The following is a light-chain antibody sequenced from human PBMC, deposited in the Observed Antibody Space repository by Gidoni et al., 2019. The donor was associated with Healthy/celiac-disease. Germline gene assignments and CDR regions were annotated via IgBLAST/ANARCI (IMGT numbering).Light chain of an antibody. CDR1: SSNIGSNY. V-gene: IGLV1-47*01. J-gene: IGLJ2*01. CDR3: AAWDDSLSGVV. CDR2: RNN. Sequence: QSVLTQPPSPSGTPRQRVTISCSGSSSNIGSNYVYWYQQLPGTAPKLLIYRNNQRPAGVPDRFSGSKSGTSASLAISGLRSEYEADYYCAAWDDSLSGVVFGGGTKLTVL.